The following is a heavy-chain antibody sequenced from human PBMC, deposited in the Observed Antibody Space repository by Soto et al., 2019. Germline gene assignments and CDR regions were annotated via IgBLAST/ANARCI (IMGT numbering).Heavy chain of an antibody. J-gene: IGHJ2*01. V-gene: IGHV1-69*12. CDR3: AREPLEDERVYWCFDL. CDR2: IIPIFGTA. Sequence: QVQLVQSGAEVKKPGSSVKVSCKASGGTFSSYAISWVRQAPGQGLEWMGGIIPIFGTANYAQKFQGRVTMPALESTSGAYEGLSSLRSEVTAVYYCAREPLEDERVYWCFDLWGRGTLVTVSS. CDR1: GGTFSSYA.